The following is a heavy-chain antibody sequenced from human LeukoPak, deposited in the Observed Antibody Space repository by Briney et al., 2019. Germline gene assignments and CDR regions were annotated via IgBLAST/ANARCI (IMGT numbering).Heavy chain of an antibody. CDR3: ARDLDGGYFDY. J-gene: IGHJ4*02. D-gene: IGHD4-23*01. V-gene: IGHV4-59*01. CDR2: IYYSGST. CDR1: GGSISSYY. Sequence: PSETLSLTCTVSGGSISSYYWSWIRQPPGKGLEWIGYIYYSGSTNYNPSLKSRVTISVDTSKNQFSLKLSSVTAADTAVYYCARDLDGGYFDYWGQGTLVTVSS.